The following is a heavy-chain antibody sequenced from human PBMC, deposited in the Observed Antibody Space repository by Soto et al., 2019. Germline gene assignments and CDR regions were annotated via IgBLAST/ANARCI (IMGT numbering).Heavy chain of an antibody. CDR2: INHRGST. Sequence: QVQLQQWGAGLLKPSETLSLTCAVYGGSFSTYYWSWIRQPPGKGLEWLGEINHRGSTNYYPSLKSRLTISVDTSKNQFSLNLISVTAADSAVYYCARGLNWNYGAFDYWGQGTLVTVSS. J-gene: IGHJ4*02. CDR3: ARGLNWNYGAFDY. D-gene: IGHD1-7*01. V-gene: IGHV4-34*01. CDR1: GGSFSTYY.